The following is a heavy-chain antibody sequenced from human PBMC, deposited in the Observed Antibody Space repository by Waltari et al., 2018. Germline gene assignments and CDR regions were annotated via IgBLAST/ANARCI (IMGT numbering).Heavy chain of an antibody. CDR3: ARIEGYSGSYWDAFDI. J-gene: IGHJ3*02. D-gene: IGHD1-26*01. CDR1: GYSISSGYY. CDR2: IYHSGST. Sequence: QVQLQESGPGLVKPSETLSLTCAVSGYSISSGYYWCWIRQPPGKGLGWIGSIYHSGSTYYNPPLKSRVTIAVDTSKNQFALKLSSVTAADTAVYYCARIEGYSGSYWDAFDIWGQGTMVTVSS. V-gene: IGHV4-38-2*01.